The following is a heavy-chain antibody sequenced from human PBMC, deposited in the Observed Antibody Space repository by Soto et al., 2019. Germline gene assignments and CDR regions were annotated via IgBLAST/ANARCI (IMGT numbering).Heavy chain of an antibody. Sequence: GSLRLSCAASEFTFSGYAMTWVRQAPGKGLEWVSTISGSGGSKYHADSVKGRFTISRDNSKNTLFLQMNSLRAADTAVYFCARDRHYDSSGYDYVGYFDLWGRGTLVTVSS. CDR1: EFTFSGYA. V-gene: IGHV3-23*01. J-gene: IGHJ2*01. CDR3: ARDRHYDSSGYDYVGYFDL. CDR2: ISGSGGSK. D-gene: IGHD3-22*01.